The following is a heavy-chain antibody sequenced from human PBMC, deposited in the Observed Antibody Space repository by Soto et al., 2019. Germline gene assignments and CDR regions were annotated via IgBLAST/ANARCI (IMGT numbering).Heavy chain of an antibody. CDR1: GFTFSSYG. D-gene: IGHD3-10*01. CDR2: ISYDGSNK. V-gene: IGHV3-30*18. Sequence: QVQLVESGGGVVQPGRSLRLSCAASGFTFSSYGMHWVRQAPGKGLEWVAVISYDGSNKYYADSVKGRFTISRDNSKNTLYLQMNSLRAEDTAVYYCAKLIPMVRGVLMDVWGQGTTVTVSS. CDR3: AKLIPMVRGVLMDV. J-gene: IGHJ6*02.